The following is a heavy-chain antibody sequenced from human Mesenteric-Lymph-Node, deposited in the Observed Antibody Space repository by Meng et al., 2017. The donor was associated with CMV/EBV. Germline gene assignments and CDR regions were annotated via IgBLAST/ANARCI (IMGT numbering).Heavy chain of an antibody. J-gene: IGHJ6*02. CDR1: GFTFSDYY. Sequence: GGSLRLSCAASGFTFSDYYMSWVRQAPGKGLEWVSSISSSSSYIYYADSVKGRFTISRDNAKNSLYLQMNSLRAEDTAVYYCARLSSSGWYSYGMDVWGQGTTVTVSS. CDR2: ISSSSSYI. D-gene: IGHD6-19*01. CDR3: ARLSSSGWYSYGMDV. V-gene: IGHV3-21*01.